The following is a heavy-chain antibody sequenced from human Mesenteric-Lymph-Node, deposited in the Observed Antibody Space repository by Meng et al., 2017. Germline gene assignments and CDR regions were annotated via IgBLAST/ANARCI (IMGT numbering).Heavy chain of an antibody. D-gene: IGHD3-10*01. CDR3: ARDKGTYYLDT. J-gene: IGHJ4*02. V-gene: IGHV3-33*01. CDR1: GLTFSRSG. Sequence: GGSLRLSCAASGLTFSRSGMHWVRQAPGKGLEGVAFIWSDGSNQYCADSVKGRFTISRDNSKNTMYLQMNSLRDDDTAVYYCARDKGTYYLDTWGQGTLVTVSS. CDR2: IWSDGSNQ.